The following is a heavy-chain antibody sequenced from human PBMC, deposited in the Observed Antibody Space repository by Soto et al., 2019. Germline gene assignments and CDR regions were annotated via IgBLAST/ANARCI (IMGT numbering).Heavy chain of an antibody. CDR2: IRSKANSYAT. D-gene: IGHD3-9*01. CDR1: GFTFSGSA. V-gene: IGHV3-73*01. Sequence: PGGSLRLSCAASGFTFSGSAMHWVRQASGKGLEWVGRIRSKANSYATAYAASVKGRFTISRDDSKNTAYLQMNSLKTEDTAVYYCTRPGSTYYDILTGSDFGYWGQGTLVTVSS. CDR3: TRPGSTYYDILTGSDFGY. J-gene: IGHJ4*02.